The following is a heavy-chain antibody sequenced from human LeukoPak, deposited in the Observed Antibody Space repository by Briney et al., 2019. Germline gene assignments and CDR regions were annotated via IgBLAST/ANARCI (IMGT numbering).Heavy chain of an antibody. Sequence: SVEVSCKASGGTFSSYAISWVRQAPGRGLEWMGGIIPVFGTANYAQKFQGRVTITADESTSTAYMELSSLRSEDTAVYYCATLYDMIAMEYYYYYMDVWGKGTTVTVSS. CDR1: GGTFSSYA. J-gene: IGHJ6*03. D-gene: IGHD2-21*01. V-gene: IGHV1-69*13. CDR3: ATLYDMIAMEYYYYYMDV. CDR2: IIPVFGTA.